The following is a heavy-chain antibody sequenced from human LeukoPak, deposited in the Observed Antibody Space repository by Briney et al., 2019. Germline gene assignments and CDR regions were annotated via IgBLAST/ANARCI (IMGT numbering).Heavy chain of an antibody. CDR3: ARDLFGYYGSGSYNWFDP. V-gene: IGHV4-4*07. J-gene: IGHJ5*02. CDR2: IYTSGST. CDR1: GASMSSFY. Sequence: SETLSLTCTVSGASMSSFYWGWIRQPAGKGLEWIGRIYTSGSTSYNPSLKSRVTMSVDRSKNQFSLILTSVTAADTAVYYCARDLFGYYGSGSYNWFDPWGQGTLVTVSS. D-gene: IGHD3-10*01.